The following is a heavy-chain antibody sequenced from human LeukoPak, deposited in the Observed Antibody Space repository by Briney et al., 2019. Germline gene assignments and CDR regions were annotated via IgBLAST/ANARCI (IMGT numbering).Heavy chain of an antibody. CDR1: GGSFSGYY. V-gene: IGHV4-34*01. CDR3: ARFKIWRGGDL. CDR2: INRSGA. D-gene: IGHD3-10*01. J-gene: IGHJ5*02. Sequence: PSETLSLTCAVYGGSFSGYYWSWIRQPPGKRLGWIGEINRSGANYNPSLESRVTLSMDTSQNQFSLKLSSVTAADTAVYYCARFKIWRGGDLWGQGTLVTVSS.